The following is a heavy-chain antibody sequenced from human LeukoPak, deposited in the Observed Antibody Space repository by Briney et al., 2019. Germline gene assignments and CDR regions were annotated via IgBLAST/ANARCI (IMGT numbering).Heavy chain of an antibody. J-gene: IGHJ4*02. CDR1: GFTFSSYA. V-gene: IGHV3-23*01. CDR2: ISGSGGST. Sequence: GGSLRLSCAASGFTFSSYAMSWVRQAPGEGLEGVSAISGSGGSTYYADSVKGRFTISRDNSKNTLYLQMNSLRAEDTAVYYCAKDLGIAVAGTDDYWGQGTLVTVSS. D-gene: IGHD6-19*01. CDR3: AKDLGIAVAGTDDY.